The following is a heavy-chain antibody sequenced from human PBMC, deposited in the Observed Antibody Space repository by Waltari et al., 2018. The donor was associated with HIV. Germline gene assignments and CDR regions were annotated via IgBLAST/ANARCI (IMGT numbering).Heavy chain of an antibody. CDR2: IKSDTDGGAT. CDR1: GISFKTAW. D-gene: IGHD3-10*01. Sequence: EVQLVESGGDLVKPGGCLRLSCGASGISFKTAWMTWVRQAPGKGLEWVGRIKSDTDGGATDYAAVVKGRFTISRDDSKNTLSLQMNNMRPEDTAIYYCTTEDPYGSGSYIDYWGQGTLVTVSS. CDR3: TTEDPYGSGSYIDY. V-gene: IGHV3-15*01. J-gene: IGHJ4*02.